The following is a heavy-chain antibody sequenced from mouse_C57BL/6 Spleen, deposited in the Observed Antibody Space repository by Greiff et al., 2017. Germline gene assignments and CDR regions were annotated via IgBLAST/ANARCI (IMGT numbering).Heavy chain of an antibody. V-gene: IGHV2-3*01. D-gene: IGHD2-3*01. Sequence: VKLMESGPGLVAPSQSLSITCTASGFSLTSYGVSWVRQPPGKGLEWLGVIWGDGGTNYHSALISRQSISTDNTESQVFLILNRLQTDDTATYYCAKGDGYCVGGAMDYWGQGTSVTVSS. J-gene: IGHJ4*01. CDR3: AKGDGYCVGGAMDY. CDR1: GFSLTSYG. CDR2: IWGDGGT.